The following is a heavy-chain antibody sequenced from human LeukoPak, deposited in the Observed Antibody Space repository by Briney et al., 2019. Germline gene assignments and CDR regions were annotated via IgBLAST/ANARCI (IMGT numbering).Heavy chain of an antibody. CDR1: GFTFSSYG. CDR3: AKEATRGYSYGYRGLFDYFHY. D-gene: IGHD5-18*01. V-gene: IGHV3-30*18. Sequence: GGSLRLSCAASGFTFSSYGMHWVRQAPGKGLEWVAVISYDGSNKYYADSVKGRFTISRDNSKNTLYLQMNSLRAEDTAVYYCAKEATRGYSYGYRGLFDYFHYWGQGTLVTVSS. J-gene: IGHJ4*02. CDR2: ISYDGSNK.